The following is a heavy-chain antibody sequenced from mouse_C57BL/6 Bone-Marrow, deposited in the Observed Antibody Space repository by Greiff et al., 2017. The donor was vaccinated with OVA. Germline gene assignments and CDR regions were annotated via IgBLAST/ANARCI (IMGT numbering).Heavy chain of an antibody. J-gene: IGHJ4*01. CDR1: GYTFTSYW. CDR3: ASSRITTVEGDFAMDY. Sequence: VQLQQPGAELVKPGASVKMSCKASGYTFTSYWITWVKQRPGQGLEWIGDIYPGSGRTNYNEKFKSKATLTVDTSSSTAYMQINSLTAEDSAVYYCASSRITTVEGDFAMDYWGQGTSVTVSS. CDR2: IYPGSGRT. D-gene: IGHD1-1*01. V-gene: IGHV1-55*01.